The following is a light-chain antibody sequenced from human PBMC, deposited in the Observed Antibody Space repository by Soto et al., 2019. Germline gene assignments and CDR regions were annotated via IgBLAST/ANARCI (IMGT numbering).Light chain of an antibody. J-gene: IGLJ2*01. Sequence: QSALTQPPSASGSPGQSVTISCTGPSSDVGGYNYVSWYQQHPGKAPKLMIYEVSKRPSGVPDRFSGSKSGNTASLTVSGLQAEDEADYYCSSYAGSNNVVFGGGTKVTVL. CDR1: SSDVGGYNY. V-gene: IGLV2-8*01. CDR2: EVS. CDR3: SSYAGSNNVV.